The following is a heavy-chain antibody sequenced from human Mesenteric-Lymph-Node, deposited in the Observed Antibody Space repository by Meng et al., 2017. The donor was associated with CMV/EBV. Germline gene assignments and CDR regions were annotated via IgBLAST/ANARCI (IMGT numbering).Heavy chain of an antibody. J-gene: IGHJ4*02. CDR1: CGSFRGYY. CDR2: INHSGST. Sequence: VSCGSFRGYYWSWIRQPPGTGLEWIGEINHSGSTNYNPSLKSRVTISVDTSKNQFSLKLSSVTAADTAVYYCARFPVGNNWNYGGGYWGQGTLVTVSS. CDR3: ARFPVGNNWNYGGGY. V-gene: IGHV4-34*01. D-gene: IGHD1-7*01.